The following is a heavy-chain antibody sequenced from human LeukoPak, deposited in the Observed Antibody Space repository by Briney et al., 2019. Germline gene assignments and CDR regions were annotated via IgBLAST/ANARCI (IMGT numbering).Heavy chain of an antibody. CDR3: AKDPYRVVVATGNYLDP. D-gene: IGHD2-15*01. CDR2: ISHDGSNI. CDR1: GFTFSSHG. J-gene: IGHJ5*02. Sequence: GGSLRLSCAASGFTFSSHGMHWVRQAPGKGLKWVAVISHDGSNIHYGDSVKGRFTISRDNSKNTLYLQMNSLRAEDTAVYYCAKDPYRVVVATGNYLDPWGQGTLVTVSS. V-gene: IGHV3-30*18.